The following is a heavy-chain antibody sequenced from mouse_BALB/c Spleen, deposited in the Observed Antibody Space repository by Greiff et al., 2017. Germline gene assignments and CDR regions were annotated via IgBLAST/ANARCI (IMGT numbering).Heavy chain of an antibody. Sequence: QDQLQQSGAELVRPGASVTLSCKASGYTFTDYEMHWVKQTPVHGLEWIGAIDPETGGTAYNQKFKGKATLTADKSSSTAYMELRSLTSEDSAVYYCTRTGNYEGFAYWGQGTLVTGSA. CDR3: TRTGNYEGFAY. J-gene: IGHJ3*01. CDR2: IDPETGGT. CDR1: GYTFTDYE. V-gene: IGHV1-15*01. D-gene: IGHD2-1*01.